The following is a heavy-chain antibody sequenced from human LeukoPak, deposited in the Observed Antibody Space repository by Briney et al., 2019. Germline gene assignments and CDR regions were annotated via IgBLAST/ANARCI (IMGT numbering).Heavy chain of an antibody. Sequence: GGTLRLSCAASGFTFSGYGMSWVRQAPGKGLEWVSTISDSGASTYYADSVKGRFTISRDNSKNTLFLQMNSLRAEDTAVYYCAKEDVGGGSYYYYYYYMDVWGKGTTVTVSS. D-gene: IGHD1-26*01. CDR2: ISDSGAST. J-gene: IGHJ6*03. CDR3: AKEDVGGGSYYYYYYYMDV. CDR1: GFTFSGYG. V-gene: IGHV3-23*01.